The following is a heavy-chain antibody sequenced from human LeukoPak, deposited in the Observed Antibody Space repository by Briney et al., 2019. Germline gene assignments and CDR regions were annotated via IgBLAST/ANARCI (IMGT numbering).Heavy chain of an antibody. D-gene: IGHD6-6*01. CDR2: IYHNGNT. Sequence: PSETLSVTSAVAGYSISGGYYWGWVRQPPGKGLEWIGSIYHNGNTYYNPSLKSRVTISVDTSKNQFSLKLSSVTAADTAVSYCAREYSSSSRAFDIWGQGTMVTVSS. CDR1: GYSISGGYY. CDR3: AREYSSSSRAFDI. J-gene: IGHJ3*02. V-gene: IGHV4-38-2*02.